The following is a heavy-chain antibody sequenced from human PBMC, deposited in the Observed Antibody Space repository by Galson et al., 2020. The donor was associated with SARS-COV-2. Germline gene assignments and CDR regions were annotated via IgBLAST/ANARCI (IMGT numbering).Heavy chain of an antibody. V-gene: IGHV2-26*01. J-gene: IGHJ4*02. CDR1: GFSLSTAKVG. Sequence: KMSGPTLVKPTETLTLTCTVSGFSLSTAKVGLSWIRQPPGKAPEWLAHVFADGEKSYTPSLQNRLTMFKDTSKSQVVLIMTNMDPVDTATYYCARSASGYAPVNYWGQGLLVTVSS. CDR3: ARSASGYAPVNY. D-gene: IGHD5-12*01. CDR2: VFADGEK.